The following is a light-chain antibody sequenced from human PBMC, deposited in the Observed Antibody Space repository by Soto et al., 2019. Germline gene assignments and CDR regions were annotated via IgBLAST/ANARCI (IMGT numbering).Light chain of an antibody. CDR2: EAS. Sequence: AIQVTQSPSSLSASVGDRVTISCRASQGIGKGLGWYQQKPGKAPNLLIYEASTLQTGVASRFSGSGSGTDFTLTISSLQPEDFATYYCLQDYVYPWTFGQGTKVEVK. CDR3: LQDYVYPWT. CDR1: QGIGKG. J-gene: IGKJ1*01. V-gene: IGKV1-6*01.